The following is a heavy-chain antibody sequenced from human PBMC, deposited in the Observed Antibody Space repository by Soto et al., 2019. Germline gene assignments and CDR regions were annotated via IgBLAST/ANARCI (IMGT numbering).Heavy chain of an antibody. V-gene: IGHV4-34*01. CDR2: INHSGST. D-gene: IGHD6-6*01. Sequence: SETLSLTCAVYGGSFSGYYWSWIRQPPGKGLEWIGEINHSGSTNYNPSLKSRVTISVDTSKNQFSLKLSSVTAADTAVYYCARGHFRDRTSSSSEWFDPWGQGTLVTFSS. CDR3: ARGHFRDRTSSSSEWFDP. J-gene: IGHJ5*02. CDR1: GGSFSGYY.